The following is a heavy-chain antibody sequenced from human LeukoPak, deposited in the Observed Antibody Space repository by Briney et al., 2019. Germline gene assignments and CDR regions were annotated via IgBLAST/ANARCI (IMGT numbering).Heavy chain of an antibody. CDR3: ARSTARDGYNFGY. CDR2: LHYTGST. J-gene: IGHJ4*02. D-gene: IGHD5-24*01. V-gene: IGHV4-59*08. Sequence: SVTLSLTCTVSGGSINNYYWSWIPQPPGKGLEWIRYLHYTGSTNYNPSLKSRVIISVDTSKTQFSLKLTSVTAADTAVYYCARSTARDGYNFGYWGQGTLVTVS. CDR1: GGSINNYY.